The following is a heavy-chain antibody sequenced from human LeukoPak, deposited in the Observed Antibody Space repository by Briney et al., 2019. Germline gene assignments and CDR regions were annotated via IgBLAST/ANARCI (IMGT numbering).Heavy chain of an antibody. Sequence: GGPLRLSCAASGFTFSKAWMTWVRQAPGKGLEWAGRIKSNSDGGTTDYAAPVKGRFSISRDDSKNTLYLQMNSLKTEDTALYYCTTDPYYNIWGQGTMVTVSS. V-gene: IGHV3-15*01. CDR3: TTDPYYNI. CDR1: GFTFSKAW. CDR2: IKSNSDGGTT. J-gene: IGHJ3*02. D-gene: IGHD1-26*01.